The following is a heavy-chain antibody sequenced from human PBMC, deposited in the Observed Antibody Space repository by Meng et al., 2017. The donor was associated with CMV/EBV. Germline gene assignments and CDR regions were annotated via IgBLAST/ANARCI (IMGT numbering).Heavy chain of an antibody. CDR2: IYYEGSS. CDR3: AGVVRGLNRYLYYYAMDV. D-gene: IGHD3-16*02. V-gene: IGHV4-39*07. CDR1: GGPIIRNGYY. Sequence: GSLRLSCSVPGGPIIRNGYYWSWMRQPPGKGLERLGSIYYEGSSSYIPSLKSRATISVQTSKNQFSLKVFSVTAADTAVYFCAGVVRGLNRYLYYYAMDVWGQGTSVTVSS. J-gene: IGHJ6*02.